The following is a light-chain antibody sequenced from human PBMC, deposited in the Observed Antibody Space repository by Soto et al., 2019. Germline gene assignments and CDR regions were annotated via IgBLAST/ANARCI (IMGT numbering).Light chain of an antibody. CDR1: SSNNGAGYD. CDR3: QSYDSSLSGSRVV. Sequence: QSVLTQPPSVSGAPGQRVTISCTGSSSNNGAGYDVHWYQQLPGTAPKLLIYGNSNRPSGVPDRFSGSKSGTSASLAITGLQAEDEADYYCQSYDSSLSGSRVVFGGGTQLTVL. V-gene: IGLV1-40*01. CDR2: GNS. J-gene: IGLJ2*01.